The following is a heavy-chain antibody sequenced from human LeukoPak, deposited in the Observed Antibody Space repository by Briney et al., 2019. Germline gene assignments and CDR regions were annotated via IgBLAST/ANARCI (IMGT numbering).Heavy chain of an antibody. CDR1: GYTFTGYG. CDR2: ISAYNGNT. Sequence: ASVKVSCKASGYTFTGYGIGWVRQAPGQGLEWMGWISAYNGNTNYAQKLQGRVTMTTDTSTSTAYMELRSLRSDDTAVYYCAREASRPYYYDSSGYYNDAFDIWGQGTMVTVSS. D-gene: IGHD3-22*01. V-gene: IGHV1-18*01. J-gene: IGHJ3*02. CDR3: AREASRPYYYDSSGYYNDAFDI.